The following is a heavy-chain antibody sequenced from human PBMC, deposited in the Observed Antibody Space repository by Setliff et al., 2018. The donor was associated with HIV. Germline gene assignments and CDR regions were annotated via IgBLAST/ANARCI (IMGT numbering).Heavy chain of an antibody. J-gene: IGHJ4*02. D-gene: IGHD6-19*01. CDR2: IYYSGST. CDR1: GASINSGGYY. CDR3: ARIIQSSSFPFDS. V-gene: IGHV4-31*03. Sequence: SETLSLTCTVSGASINSGGYYWSWVRQHPGKGLEWIGYIYYSGSTYYSPSLKSRLTISLDTSKTQFFLNLTSVTAADTALYYCARIIQSSSFPFDSWGRGTLVTVSS.